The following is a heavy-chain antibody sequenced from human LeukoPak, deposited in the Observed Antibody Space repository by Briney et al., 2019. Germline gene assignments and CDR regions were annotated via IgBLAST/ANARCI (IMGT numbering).Heavy chain of an antibody. Sequence: GGSLRLSCVGTGFTFRKYGMNWVRQAPGKGLEWVSAISGSGGSTYYADSVKGRFTISRDNSKNTLYLQMNSLRAEDTAVYYCAKEEPMFPWGQGTLVTVSS. CDR1: GFTFRKYG. D-gene: IGHD3-10*02. V-gene: IGHV3-23*01. CDR2: ISGSGGST. J-gene: IGHJ5*02. CDR3: AKEEPMFP.